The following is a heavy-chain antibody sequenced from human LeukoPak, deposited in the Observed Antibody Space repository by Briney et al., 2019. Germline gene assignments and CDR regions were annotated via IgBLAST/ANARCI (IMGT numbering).Heavy chain of an antibody. D-gene: IGHD6-13*01. J-gene: IGHJ3*02. V-gene: IGHV3-73*01. Sequence: GGSLKLSCAASGFTFSGSVMHWVRQAAGKGLEWVSRIRSKRNNYATAYAASVKGRFTISRDDSKNTVYLHMGSLKTEDTALYYCSRLEDSSPIEVALNIWGQGTVVTVSS. CDR3: SRLEDSSPIEVALNI. CDR2: IRSKRNNYAT. CDR1: GFTFSGSV.